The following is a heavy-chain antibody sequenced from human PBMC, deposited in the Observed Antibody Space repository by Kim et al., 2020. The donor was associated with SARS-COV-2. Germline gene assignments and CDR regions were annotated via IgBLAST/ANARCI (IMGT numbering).Heavy chain of an antibody. Sequence: LKSRVTISVDTSKNQFSLKLSSVTAADTAVYYCARANQYYYDSSGYYFDYWGQGTLVTVSS. CDR3: ARANQYYYDSSGYYFDY. J-gene: IGHJ4*02. D-gene: IGHD3-22*01. V-gene: IGHV4-34*01.